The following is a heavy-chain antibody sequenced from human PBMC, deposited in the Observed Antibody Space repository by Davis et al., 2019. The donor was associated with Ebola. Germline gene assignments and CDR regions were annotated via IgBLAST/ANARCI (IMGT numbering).Heavy chain of an antibody. Sequence: PGGSLSLSCAASGFTFSSYAMSWVRQAPGKGLEWVSGISGSGVTTYYADSVKGRFTISRDNSKNTLYLQMNSLRAEDTAVYYCARDVGYYGSGSYLNWGQGTLVTVSS. J-gene: IGHJ4*02. CDR3: ARDVGYYGSGSYLN. D-gene: IGHD3-10*01. V-gene: IGHV3-23*01. CDR2: ISGSGVTT. CDR1: GFTFSSYA.